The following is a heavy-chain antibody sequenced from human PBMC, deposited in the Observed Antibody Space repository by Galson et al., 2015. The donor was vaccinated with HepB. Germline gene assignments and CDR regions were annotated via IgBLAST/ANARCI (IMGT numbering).Heavy chain of an antibody. CDR1: GYTFTNYA. V-gene: IGHV1-3*01. D-gene: IGHD2-2*01. Sequence: SVKVSCKASGYTFTNYAMHWVRQAPGRRLEWMGWINAGNDNTKYSQRFQGRVTITRDSSASTAYMELSSLRSEDTAVYYCAREIYDIAVVSDTINYYYALDVWGQGTTVTVSS. J-gene: IGHJ6*02. CDR2: INAGNDNT. CDR3: AREIYDIAVVSDTINYYYALDV.